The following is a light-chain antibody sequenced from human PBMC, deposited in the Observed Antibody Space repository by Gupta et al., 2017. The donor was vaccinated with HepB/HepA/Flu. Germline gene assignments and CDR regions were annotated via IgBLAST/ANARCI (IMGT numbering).Light chain of an antibody. CDR2: SAS. CDR1: QSVSIN. J-gene: IGKJ4*01. V-gene: IGKV3-15*01. Sequence: EVVMTQSPVTLSVSPGERATLSCRASQSVSINLAWYQQKPGQAPRLLIYSASSRATDIPARFSGSGSGTEFTLTISNLQSEDFAVYYCQHENSCPVTFGRGTKVEI. CDR3: QHENSCPVT.